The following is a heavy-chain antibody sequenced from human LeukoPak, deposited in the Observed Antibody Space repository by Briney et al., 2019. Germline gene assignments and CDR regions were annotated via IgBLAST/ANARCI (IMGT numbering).Heavy chain of an antibody. D-gene: IGHD3-10*01. Sequence: SVKVSCKASGGTFSSYAISWVRQAPGQGLEWMGRIIPIFGIANYAQKFQGRVTITADKSTSTAYMELSSLRSEDTAVYYCAGAGSGDYYYYGMDVWGQGTTVTVSS. CDR3: AGAGSGDYYYYGMDV. J-gene: IGHJ6*02. V-gene: IGHV1-69*04. CDR1: GGTFSSYA. CDR2: IIPIFGIA.